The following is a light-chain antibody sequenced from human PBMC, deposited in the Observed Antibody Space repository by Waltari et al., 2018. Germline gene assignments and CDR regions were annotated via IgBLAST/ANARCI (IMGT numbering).Light chain of an antibody. CDR3: ALYMGSGIWV. J-gene: IGLJ3*02. CDR2: KAN. Sequence: QTVVTQEPSLSVSPGGTVTLTCALSSGSLSTTSYATWYQQTPGQAPRTLVYKANARSSGDPDRFSGSNLGNTAALTITGAQADDESDYYCALYMGSGIWVFGGGTRLTVL. V-gene: IGLV8-61*01. CDR1: SGSLSTTSY.